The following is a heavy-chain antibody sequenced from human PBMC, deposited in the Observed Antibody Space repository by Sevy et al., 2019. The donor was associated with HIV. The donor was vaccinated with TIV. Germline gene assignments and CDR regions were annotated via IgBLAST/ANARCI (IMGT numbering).Heavy chain of an antibody. CDR2: INPNSGGT. V-gene: IGHV1-2*06. D-gene: IGHD3-9*01. CDR1: GYTFTGYY. CDR3: VGVVRYFDWLPRDAFDI. J-gene: IGHJ3*02. Sequence: VSVKVSCKASGYTFTGYYMHWVRQAPGQGLERKGRINPNSGGTNYAQKFQGRVTMTRDMSISTAYMELSRLRSDDTAVYYCVGVVRYFDWLPRDAFDIWGQGTMVHVSS.